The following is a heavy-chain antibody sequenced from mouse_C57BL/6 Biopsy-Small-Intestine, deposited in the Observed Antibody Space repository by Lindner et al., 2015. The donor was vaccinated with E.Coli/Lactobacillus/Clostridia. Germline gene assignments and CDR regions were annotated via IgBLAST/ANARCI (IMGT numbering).Heavy chain of an antibody. J-gene: IGHJ3*01. CDR3: ARFRGSSYGGY. V-gene: IGHV1-66*01. D-gene: IGHD1-1*01. CDR2: IYPGSGST. CDR1: GYSFTSYY. Sequence: VQLQESGPELVKPGASVKISCKASGYSFTSYYIHWVKQRPGQGLEWIGWIYPGSGSTNYNEKFKSKATLTVDTSSSTAYMQLSSLTSEDSAVYYCARFRGSSYGGYWGQGTLVTVSA.